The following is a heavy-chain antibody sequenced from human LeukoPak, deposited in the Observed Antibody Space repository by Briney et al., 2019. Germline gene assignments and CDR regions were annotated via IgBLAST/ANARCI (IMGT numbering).Heavy chain of an antibody. V-gene: IGHV1-2*02. J-gene: IGHJ5*02. CDR2: INPNSGGT. Sequence: ASVQVSCKASGYTFTGYYMHWLRQAPGQALEWMGWINPNSGGTNYAQKLQGRVTMTRDTSISTAYMELSRLRSDETAVYYCARGGGLYNWNPRANWFDPWGQGTLVTVSS. D-gene: IGHD1-20*01. CDR1: GYTFTGYY. CDR3: ARGGGLYNWNPRANWFDP.